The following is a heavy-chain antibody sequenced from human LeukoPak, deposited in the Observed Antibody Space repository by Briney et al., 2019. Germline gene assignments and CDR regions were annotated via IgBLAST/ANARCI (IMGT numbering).Heavy chain of an antibody. V-gene: IGHV1-18*01. D-gene: IGHD2-21*02. J-gene: IGHJ4*02. Sequence: ASVKVSCKTSGYTFSSYGISWLRQAPGQGLEWMGWISAYKGDTDYSQKFQGRVTITRNTSISTAYMELSSLRSEDTAVYYCARVLSVTAFDYWGQGTLVTVSS. CDR3: ARVLSVTAFDY. CDR1: GYTFSSYG. CDR2: ISAYKGDT.